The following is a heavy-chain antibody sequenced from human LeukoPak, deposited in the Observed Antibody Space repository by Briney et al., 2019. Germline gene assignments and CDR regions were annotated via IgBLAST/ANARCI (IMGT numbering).Heavy chain of an antibody. Sequence: GGSLRLSWAASGFTFSSHGMHWVRQAAGEGREWVAVISYEGSNKYYADSVKRRFTLPRDNSKNTLYLQMNSLRAEDTAVYYCAKDLGWPPDYWGQGALVTVCS. CDR2: ISYEGSNK. CDR1: GFTFSSHG. J-gene: IGHJ4*02. CDR3: AKDLGWPPDY. D-gene: IGHD5-24*01. V-gene: IGHV3-30*18.